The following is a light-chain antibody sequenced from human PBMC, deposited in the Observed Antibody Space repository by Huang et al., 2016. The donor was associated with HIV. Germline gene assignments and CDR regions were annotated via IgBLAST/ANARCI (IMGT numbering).Light chain of an antibody. CDR2: SAS. V-gene: IGKV3-15*01. CDR3: QQYNNWPWWT. J-gene: IGKJ1*01. Sequence: EVVMTQSPAILSVSPGERATLSCRASQSVTSNLAWYQQKPGQAPRLLIYSASTRATGIPARFRGRGSGTEFTLTISSLQSEDFAVYYCQQYNNWPWWTFGQGTKVEIK. CDR1: QSVTSN.